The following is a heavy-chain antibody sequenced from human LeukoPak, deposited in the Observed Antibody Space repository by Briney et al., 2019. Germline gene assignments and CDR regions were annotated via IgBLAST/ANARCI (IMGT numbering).Heavy chain of an antibody. J-gene: IGHJ3*02. V-gene: IGHV3-30*02. CDR3: AKTSSTSIVLDAFDI. Sequence: PGGSLRLSCAASGFTFSSYGMHWVRQAPGKGLEWVAFIRYDGSNKYYADSVKGRFTISRDNSKNTLYLQMNSLRAEDMALYYCAKTSSTSIVLDAFDIWGQGTMVTVSS. CDR1: GFTFSSYG. D-gene: IGHD2-2*01. CDR2: IRYDGSNK.